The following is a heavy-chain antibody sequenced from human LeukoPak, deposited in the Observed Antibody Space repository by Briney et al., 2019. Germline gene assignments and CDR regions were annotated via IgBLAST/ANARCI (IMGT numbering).Heavy chain of an antibody. CDR2: INHSGST. CDR1: GGSFRGYY. V-gene: IGHV4-34*01. D-gene: IGHD3-22*01. J-gene: IGHJ4*02. Sequence: SETLSLTCAVYGGSFRGYYWSWIRQPPGKGLEWIGEINHSGSTNYNPSLKSRVTISVDTSKNQFSLKLSSGTAADTAVYYYARGKGAPSGYPRFYYFDYWGQGTLVTVSS. CDR3: ARGKGAPSGYPRFYYFDY.